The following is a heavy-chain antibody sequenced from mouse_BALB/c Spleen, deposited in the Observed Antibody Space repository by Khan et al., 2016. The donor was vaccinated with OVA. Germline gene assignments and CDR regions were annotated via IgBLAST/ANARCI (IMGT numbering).Heavy chain of an antibody. CDR1: GYTFTIYG. Sequence: QIQLVQSGPELKKPGETVKISCKASGYTFTIYGMHWIRQAPGKGLKWMGWINTYTGDPTYDDDFKGRFALTSETSSSTAYLQLNSLKTEDTAVYFCARVEDEGTMDHWGQGTTVTVSS. CDR3: ARVEDEGTMDH. CDR2: INTYTGDP. J-gene: IGHJ4*01. V-gene: IGHV9-3-1*01.